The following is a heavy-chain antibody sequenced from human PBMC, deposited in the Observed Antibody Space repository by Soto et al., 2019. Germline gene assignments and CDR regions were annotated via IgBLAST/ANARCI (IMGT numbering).Heavy chain of an antibody. CDR1: NGSISSSDYY. D-gene: IGHD3-22*01. CDR2: IYYSGST. V-gene: IGHV4-61*05. CDR3: AGGFDDSSGYYPYYFDY. Sequence: SETLSLTCTVSNGSISSSDYYWGWIRQPPGKGLEWIGYIYYSGSTNYNPSLKSRVTISVDTSKNQFSLKLSSVTAADTAVYYCAGGFDDSSGYYPYYFDYWGQGTLVTVSS. J-gene: IGHJ4*02.